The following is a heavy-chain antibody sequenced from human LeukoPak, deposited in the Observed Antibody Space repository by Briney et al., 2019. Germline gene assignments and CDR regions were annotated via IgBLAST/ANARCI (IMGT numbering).Heavy chain of an antibody. Sequence: SETLSLTCTVSGGSISSYYWSWIRQPPGKGLEWIGYIYYSGSTNYNPSLKSRVTISVDRSKNQFSLKLSSVTAADTAVYYCAGTIFGVVKPRAGAFDTWGQGTMVTVSS. V-gene: IGHV4-59*12. J-gene: IGHJ3*02. D-gene: IGHD3-3*01. CDR1: GGSISSYY. CDR3: AGTIFGVVKPRAGAFDT. CDR2: IYYSGST.